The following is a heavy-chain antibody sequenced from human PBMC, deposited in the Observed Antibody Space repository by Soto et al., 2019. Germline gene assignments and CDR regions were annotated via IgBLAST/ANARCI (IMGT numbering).Heavy chain of an antibody. CDR1: GFTFSNYG. CDR2: IWFDGSNN. J-gene: IGHJ3*02. D-gene: IGHD3-9*01. V-gene: IGHV3-33*01. CDR3: ARVLDCSAVNCLPWDAFDI. Sequence: QVRLVESGGGVVQPGRSLRLSCAASGFTFSNYGMHWVRQAPGKGLEWVALIWFDGSNNYYVDSVKGRFTISRDNSKNTLYLQMDSLAGEDTAVYYCARVLDCSAVNCLPWDAFDIWGQGTMVTVSS.